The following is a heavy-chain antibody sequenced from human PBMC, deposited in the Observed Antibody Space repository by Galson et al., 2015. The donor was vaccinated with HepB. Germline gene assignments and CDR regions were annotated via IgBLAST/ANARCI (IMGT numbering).Heavy chain of an antibody. Sequence: SLRLSCAAPGFTFSDYYMSWIRQAPGKGLEWVSYISSSGSTIYYADSLKGRFTISRDNAKNSLYLQMNSLRAEDTAVYYCAREKWGVPNAFDIWGQGTMVTVSS. J-gene: IGHJ3*02. D-gene: IGHD1-26*01. V-gene: IGHV3-11*01. CDR3: AREKWGVPNAFDI. CDR1: GFTFSDYY. CDR2: ISSSGSTI.